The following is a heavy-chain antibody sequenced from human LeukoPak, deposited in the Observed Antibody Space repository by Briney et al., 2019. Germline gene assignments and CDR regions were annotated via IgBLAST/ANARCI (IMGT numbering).Heavy chain of an antibody. Sequence: GGSLRLSCAASGFTFSSYGMHWVRQAPGKGLEWVAVIWYDGSNKYYADSVKGRFTISRDNSKNTLYLQMNSLRAEDTAAYYCAKSSSSWSSGYWGQGTLVTVSS. D-gene: IGHD6-13*01. V-gene: IGHV3-33*06. CDR1: GFTFSSYG. J-gene: IGHJ4*02. CDR2: IWYDGSNK. CDR3: AKSSSSWSSGY.